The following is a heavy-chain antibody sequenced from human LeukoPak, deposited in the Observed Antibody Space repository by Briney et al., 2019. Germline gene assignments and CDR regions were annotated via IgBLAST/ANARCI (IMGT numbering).Heavy chain of an antibody. Sequence: PGGSLRLSCAASGFTFSSYWMHWVRQAPGKGLEWVSGINWNGGSTGYADSVKGRFTISRDNAKNSLYLQMNSLRAEDTALYYCARGFGELGVDYEMIDYWGQGTLVTVSS. CDR2: INWNGGST. CDR1: GFTFSSYW. J-gene: IGHJ4*02. CDR3: ARGFGELGVDYEMIDY. V-gene: IGHV3-20*04. D-gene: IGHD3-10*01.